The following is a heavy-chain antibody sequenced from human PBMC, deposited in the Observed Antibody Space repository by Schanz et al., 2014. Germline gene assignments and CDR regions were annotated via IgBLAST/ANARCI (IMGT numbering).Heavy chain of an antibody. Sequence: MRLSCAASGFTFSSYTMSWVRQAPGKGLEWVSAISYSGGSTYYADSVKGRFTISRDNSKNTLYLQMNSLRAEDTAIYYCAKSQLAELTSFDIWRQGTMITVSS. CDR1: GFTFSSYT. D-gene: IGHD1-26*01. CDR3: AKSQLAELTSFDI. CDR2: ISYSGGST. V-gene: IGHV3-23*01. J-gene: IGHJ3*02.